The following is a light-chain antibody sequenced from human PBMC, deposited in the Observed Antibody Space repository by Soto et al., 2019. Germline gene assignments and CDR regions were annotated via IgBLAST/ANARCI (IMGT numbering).Light chain of an antibody. V-gene: IGKV1-5*03. CDR3: QRYDTYSGP. CDR1: QSIDTW. J-gene: IGKJ3*01. CDR2: RAS. Sequence: DIQMTQSPSTLSASVGDRVTITCRASQSIDTWLAWYQQKPGKAPKLLIYRASSLESGVPSRFSGSGSGTEFTLTISSLQPDDFSTYYCQRYDTYSGPFGPGTKVDIK.